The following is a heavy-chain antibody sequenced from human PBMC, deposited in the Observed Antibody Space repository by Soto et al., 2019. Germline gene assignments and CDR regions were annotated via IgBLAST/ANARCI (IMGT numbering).Heavy chain of an antibody. CDR2: INAGNGNT. J-gene: IGHJ6*02. CDR3: ARGAAAAQSYYYYGMDV. D-gene: IGHD6-13*01. Sequence: ASVKVSFKASGYTFTSYAMHWVRQAPGQRLEWMGWINAGNGNTKYSQKFQGRVTITRDTSASTAYMELSSLRSEDTAVYYCARGAAAAQSYYYYGMDVWGQGTTVTVSS. V-gene: IGHV1-3*01. CDR1: GYTFTSYA.